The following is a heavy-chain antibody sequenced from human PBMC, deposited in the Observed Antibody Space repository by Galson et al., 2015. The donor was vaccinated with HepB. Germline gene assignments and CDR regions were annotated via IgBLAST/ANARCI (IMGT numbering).Heavy chain of an antibody. CDR1: GYSISSGYY. CDR2: IYHSGST. V-gene: IGHV4-38-2*01. J-gene: IGHJ4*02. CDR3: ASRVSGHSSSWHYDY. D-gene: IGHD6-13*01. Sequence: SETLSLTCAVSGYSISSGYYWGWIRQPPGKGLEWIGSIYHSGSTYYNPSLKSRVTISVDTSKNQFSLKLSSVTAADTAVYYCASRVSGHSSSWHYDYWGQGTLVTVSS.